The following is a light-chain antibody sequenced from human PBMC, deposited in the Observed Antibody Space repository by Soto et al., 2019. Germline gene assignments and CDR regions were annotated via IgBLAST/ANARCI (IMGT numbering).Light chain of an antibody. Sequence: ENVSTQSQGTLSLSQGERATLSCSASQSVSDNYLAWYQQKPGKPPRLLIYDSSNRPTGILDRFSGSGSGTDFTLTISRLEPEDFAVYYCQRYGCSGTFGQGIKV. CDR1: QSVSDNY. J-gene: IGKJ1*01. CDR3: QRYGCSGT. V-gene: IGKV3-20*01. CDR2: DSS.